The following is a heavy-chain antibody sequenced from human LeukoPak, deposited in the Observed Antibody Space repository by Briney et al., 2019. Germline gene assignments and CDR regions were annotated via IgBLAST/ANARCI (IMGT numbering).Heavy chain of an antibody. Sequence: PGGSLRLSCAASGFTFDDYAMHWVRQAPGKGLEWVSGISWNSGSIGYADSVKGRFTISRDNAKNSLYLQMNSLRAEDTALYYCAKDTSGNYYGSSGYNYWGQGTLVTVSS. CDR1: GFTFDDYA. V-gene: IGHV3-9*01. J-gene: IGHJ4*02. D-gene: IGHD3-22*01. CDR3: AKDTSGNYYGSSGYNY. CDR2: ISWNSGSI.